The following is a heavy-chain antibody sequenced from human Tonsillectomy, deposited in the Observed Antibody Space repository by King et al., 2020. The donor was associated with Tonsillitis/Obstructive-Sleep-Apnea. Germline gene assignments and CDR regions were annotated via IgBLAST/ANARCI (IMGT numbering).Heavy chain of an antibody. CDR1: GYTFTGYY. D-gene: IGHD2-2*01. CDR3: ARDLLDIVVVPAAQSGWFDP. CDR2: INPNSGGT. Sequence: VQLVEYGAEVKKPGASVKVSCKASGYTFTGYYMHWVRQAPGQGLEWMGRINPNSGGTNYAQKFQGRVTMTRDTSISTAYMELSRLRSDDTAVYYCARDLLDIVVVPAAQSGWFDPWGQGTLVTVSS. J-gene: IGHJ5*02. V-gene: IGHV1-2*06.